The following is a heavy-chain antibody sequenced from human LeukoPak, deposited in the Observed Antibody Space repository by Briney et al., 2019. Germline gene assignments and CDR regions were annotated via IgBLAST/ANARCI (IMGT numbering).Heavy chain of an antibody. D-gene: IGHD5-18*01. CDR2: IYPGDSDT. V-gene: IGHV5-51*01. CDR3: ATSDRQYSYGHDY. Sequence: GESLKISCKGSGYRFTSYWIGWVRQMPGKGLEWMGIIYPGDSDTRYSPSFQGQVTISADKSISTAYLQWSSLKASDTAMYYCATSDRQYSYGHDYWGQGTLVTVSS. J-gene: IGHJ4*02. CDR1: GYRFTSYW.